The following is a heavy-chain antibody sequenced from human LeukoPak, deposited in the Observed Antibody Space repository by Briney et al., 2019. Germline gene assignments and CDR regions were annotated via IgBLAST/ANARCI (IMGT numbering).Heavy chain of an antibody. CDR3: ARATSSYFYYMDV. V-gene: IGHV4-61*02. J-gene: IGHJ6*03. D-gene: IGHD5-12*01. CDR2: IYTSGST. Sequence: SETLSLTCTVSGGSISSGSYYWSWFRQPAEKGLEWIGRIYTSGSTYHNPSLKSRVTISADTSKNQLSLNVNSVTAADTAVCYCARATSSYFYYMDVWGKGTTVTISS. CDR1: GGSISSGSYY.